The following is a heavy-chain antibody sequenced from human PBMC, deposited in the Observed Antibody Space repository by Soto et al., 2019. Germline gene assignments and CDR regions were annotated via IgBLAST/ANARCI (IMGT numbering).Heavy chain of an antibody. CDR3: ARDFGGYCSGGSCYSDYYYGMDV. CDR1: GGSISSGGYY. D-gene: IGHD2-15*01. Sequence: SETLSLTCTVSGGSISSGGYYWSWIRQHPGKGLEWIGYIYYSGSTYYNPSLKSRVTISVDTSKNQFSLKLSSVTAADTAVYYCARDFGGYCSGGSCYSDYYYGMDVWGQGTTVTVSS. V-gene: IGHV4-31*03. J-gene: IGHJ6*02. CDR2: IYYSGST.